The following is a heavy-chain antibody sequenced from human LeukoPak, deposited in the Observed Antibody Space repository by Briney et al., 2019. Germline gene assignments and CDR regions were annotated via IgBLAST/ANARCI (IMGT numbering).Heavy chain of an antibody. J-gene: IGHJ4*02. CDR1: GFSVSSNY. V-gene: IGHV3-53*01. D-gene: IGHD4-17*01. Sequence: GGSLRLSCATSGFSVSSNYMSWVRRAPGKGLEWVSLIYSGASTYYADSVKGRFTISRDNSKNTLYLQMNSLRDEDTAVYYCARVYRDYYFDSWGQGTLVTVSS. CDR2: IYSGAST. CDR3: ARVYRDYYFDS.